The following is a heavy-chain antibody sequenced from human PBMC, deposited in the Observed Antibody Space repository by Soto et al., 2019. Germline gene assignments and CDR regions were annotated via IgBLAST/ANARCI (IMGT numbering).Heavy chain of an antibody. V-gene: IGHV3-72*01. CDR1: GFTLSDHY. CDR3: VRTTYFSDSCGYSRCFDY. J-gene: IGHJ4*02. Sequence: GGSLRLSCADSGFTLSDHYIDWVRQAPGKGLEWVGRSRDKAQGYSTEYAASVKGRFTTSRDDSKNSVYLQMNSLKTGDTAVYYCVRTTYFSDSCGYSRCFDYWGQGTLVTVSS. CDR2: SRDKAQGYST. D-gene: IGHD3-22*01.